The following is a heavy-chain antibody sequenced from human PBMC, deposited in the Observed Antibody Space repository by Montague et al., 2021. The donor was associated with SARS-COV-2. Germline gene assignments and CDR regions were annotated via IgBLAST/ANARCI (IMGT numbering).Heavy chain of an antibody. CDR1: GGSMSCYY. D-gene: IGHD3-22*01. V-gene: IGHV4-59*08. J-gene: IGHJ5*02. CDR2: IYYSGST. Sequence: SETLSLTCTVSGGSMSCYYWSWIRQPPGKGLEWIGYIYYSGSTNYNPSLKSRVTISVDTSKNQFSLKLSSVTAADTAAYYCARHGGSSGGHRCGFDPWGQGTLVTVSS. CDR3: ARHGGSSGGHRCGFDP.